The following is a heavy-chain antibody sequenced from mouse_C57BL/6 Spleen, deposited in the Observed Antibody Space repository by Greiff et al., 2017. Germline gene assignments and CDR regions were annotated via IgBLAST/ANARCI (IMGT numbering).Heavy chain of an antibody. D-gene: IGHD3-2*02. CDR3: ARLEDQAYDYYAMDY. Sequence: QVQLQQPGAELVKPGASVKLSCKASGYTFTEYTIHWVKQRSGQGLEWIGWFYPGSGSIKYNEKFKDKATLTADKSSSTVYMELSRLTSEDSAVYVCARLEDQAYDYYAMDYWGQGTSVTVSS. CDR1: GYTFTEYT. CDR2: FYPGSGSI. V-gene: IGHV1-62-2*01. J-gene: IGHJ4*01.